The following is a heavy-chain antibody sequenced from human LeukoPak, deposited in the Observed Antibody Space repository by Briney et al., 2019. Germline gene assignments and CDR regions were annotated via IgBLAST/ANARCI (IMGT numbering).Heavy chain of an antibody. J-gene: IGHJ3*02. CDR3: ARDRSKYYDSSGDAFDI. Sequence: SETLSLTCTVSGGSISSYYWSWIRQPPGKGLEWIGYIYYSGSTNYNPSLKSRVTISVDTSKIQFSLKLSSVTAADTAVYYCARDRSKYYDSSGDAFDIWGQGTMVTVSS. D-gene: IGHD3-22*01. CDR2: IYYSGST. CDR1: GGSISSYY. V-gene: IGHV4-59*01.